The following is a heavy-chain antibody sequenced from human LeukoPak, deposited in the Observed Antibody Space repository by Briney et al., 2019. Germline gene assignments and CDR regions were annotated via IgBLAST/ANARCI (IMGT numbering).Heavy chain of an antibody. V-gene: IGHV3-21*01. J-gene: IGHJ4*02. Sequence: GSLRLSCAASGFTFSSYSMNWVRQAPGKGLEWVSSISSSSSYIYYADSMKGRFTISRDNAKNSLYLQMNSLRAEDTAVYYCARGNGDYDFWGQGTLVTVSS. CDR3: ARGNGDYDF. CDR2: ISSSSSYI. CDR1: GFTFSSYS. D-gene: IGHD4-17*01.